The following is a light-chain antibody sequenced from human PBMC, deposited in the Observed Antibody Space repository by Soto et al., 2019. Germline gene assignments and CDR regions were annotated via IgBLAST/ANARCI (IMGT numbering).Light chain of an antibody. V-gene: IGKV3-15*01. CDR3: QQYNNWLT. CDR1: ESVSSN. Sequence: EIGMTQSPATLSVSPGERATLSCRAIESVSSNLAWDQQKPGQAPSLLIYGASTRATGIPTRFSGSGSGTEFTLTISSLESEDFALSYCQQYNNWLTFGGGTKVEIK. CDR2: GAS. J-gene: IGKJ4*02.